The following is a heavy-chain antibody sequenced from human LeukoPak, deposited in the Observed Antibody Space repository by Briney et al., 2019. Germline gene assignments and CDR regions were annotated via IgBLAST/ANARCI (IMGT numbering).Heavy chain of an antibody. J-gene: IGHJ1*01. V-gene: IGHV4-34*01. D-gene: IGHD5-12*01. Sequence: SETLSLTCAVYGGSFSGYYWSWIRQPPGKGLEWIGEINHSGSTNYNPSLKSRVTISVDTSKNQFSLKLSSVTAADTAVYYCARRKGYSRWLRAPAEYFQHWGQGTLVTVSS. CDR3: ARRKGYSRWLRAPAEYFQH. CDR2: INHSGST. CDR1: GGSFSGYY.